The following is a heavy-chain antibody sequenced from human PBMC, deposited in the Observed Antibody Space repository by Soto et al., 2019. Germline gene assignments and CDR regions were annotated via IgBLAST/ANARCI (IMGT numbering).Heavy chain of an antibody. CDR3: AKRGIAAADYYYYYMDV. Sequence: PGGSLRLSCAASGFSFSSFAMNWVRQAPGKGLEWVSIISGSADSTFYADSVKGRFTISRDNSKSTLYLQINSLRAEDTAVYYCAKRGIAAADYYYYYMDVWGKGTTVTVSS. V-gene: IGHV3-23*01. CDR1: GFSFSSFA. J-gene: IGHJ6*03. CDR2: ISGSADST. D-gene: IGHD6-13*01.